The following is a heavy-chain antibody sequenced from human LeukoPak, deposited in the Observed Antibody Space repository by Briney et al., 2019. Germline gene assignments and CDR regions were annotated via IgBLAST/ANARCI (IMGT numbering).Heavy chain of an antibody. CDR3: AKKAVALDY. J-gene: IGHJ4*02. V-gene: IGHV3-53*01. CDR2: LYTGGNT. CDR1: GFSVSNNY. D-gene: IGHD6-19*01. Sequence: GGSLRLSCAASGFSVSNNYMAWVRQAPGKGLEWVSVLYTGGNTDYADSEKGRFTISRDNSKNTLYLQMNSLRAEDTALYYCAKKAVALDYWGQGTLVTVSS.